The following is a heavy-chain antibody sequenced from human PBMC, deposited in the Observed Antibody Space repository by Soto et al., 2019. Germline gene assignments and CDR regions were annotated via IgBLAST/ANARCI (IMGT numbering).Heavy chain of an antibody. J-gene: IGHJ6*02. CDR3: ARDFGCGSGNCYSVRFSELFGMDV. V-gene: IGHV4-31*03. D-gene: IGHD2-15*01. CDR1: GGSITGGGYY. Sequence: SETLSLTCTVSGGSITGGGYYWSWIRQRPGKGLEWIGYFYYSDITYYNPSLKSRVIISADTSKNQFSLKLISVTAADTAVYYCARDFGCGSGNCYSVRFSELFGMDVWGQGTTVTVSS. CDR2: FYYSDIT.